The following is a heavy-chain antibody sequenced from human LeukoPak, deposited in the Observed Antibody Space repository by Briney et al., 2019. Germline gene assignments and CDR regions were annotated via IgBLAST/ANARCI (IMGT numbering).Heavy chain of an antibody. CDR3: ATQLWFGELFPDY. J-gene: IGHJ4*02. CDR1: GYTFTSYY. CDR2: INPSGGST. D-gene: IGHD3-10*01. V-gene: IGHV1-46*01. Sequence: ASVKVSCKASGYTFTSYYMHWVRQAPGQGLEWMGIINPSGGSTSYAQKFQGRVTMTRDTSTSTVYMELSSLRSEDTVVYYCATQLWFGELFPDYWGQGTLVTVSS.